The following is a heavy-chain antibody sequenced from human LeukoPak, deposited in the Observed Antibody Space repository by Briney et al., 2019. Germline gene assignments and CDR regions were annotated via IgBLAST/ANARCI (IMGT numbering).Heavy chain of an antibody. CDR2: ISGYNGNT. V-gene: IGHV1-18*01. Sequence: ASVKVSCKASGYTFTNFGISWVRQAPGQGLEWMGWISGYNGNTNYAQKLQGRVTMTTDTSTSTAYMDLRSLRAEDTAVYYCARDRGYSSSSTGSPDYWGQGTLVTVSS. J-gene: IGHJ4*02. CDR3: ARDRGYSSSSTGSPDY. D-gene: IGHD6-13*01. CDR1: GYTFTNFG.